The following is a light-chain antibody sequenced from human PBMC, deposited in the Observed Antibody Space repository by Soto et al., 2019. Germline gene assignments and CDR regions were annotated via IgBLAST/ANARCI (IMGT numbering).Light chain of an antibody. CDR1: SSNMGTNT. CDR2: SDN. V-gene: IGLV1-44*01. J-gene: IGLJ2*01. Sequence: QSVLTQPPSASGTPGQRVTISCSGSSSNMGTNTVNWYQQLPRAAPKILIYSDNHRPSGVPDRFSGSKSGTSASLAITGLQSEDEADYYCAAWDGSLNHILFGGGTKLTVL. CDR3: AAWDGSLNHIL.